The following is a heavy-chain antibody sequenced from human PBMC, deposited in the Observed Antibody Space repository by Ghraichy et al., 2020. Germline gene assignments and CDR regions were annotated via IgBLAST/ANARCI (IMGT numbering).Heavy chain of an antibody. Sequence: SETLSLTCAVYGGSFSGYYWSWIRQPPGKGLEWIGEINHSGSTNYNPSLKSRVTISVDTSKNQFSLKLSSVTAADTAVYYCARGRGYSYGYGPRAIDYWGQGTLVTVSS. V-gene: IGHV4-34*01. CDR3: ARGRGYSYGYGPRAIDY. CDR1: GGSFSGYY. J-gene: IGHJ4*02. D-gene: IGHD5-18*01. CDR2: INHSGST.